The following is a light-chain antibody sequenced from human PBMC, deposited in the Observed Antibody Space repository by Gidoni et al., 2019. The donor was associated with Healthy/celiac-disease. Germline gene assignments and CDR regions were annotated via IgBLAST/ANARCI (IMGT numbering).Light chain of an antibody. Sequence: DIQMTQSPSSLSASVGDRVTITCRASQGISNSLAWYQQKPGKAPKLLLYAASRLESGVPSRFSGSGSGTDYTLTISSLQPEDCATYYCQQYYSTPPLTFGGGTKVEIK. CDR3: QQYYSTPPLT. CDR2: AAS. J-gene: IGKJ4*01. CDR1: QGISNS. V-gene: IGKV1-NL1*01.